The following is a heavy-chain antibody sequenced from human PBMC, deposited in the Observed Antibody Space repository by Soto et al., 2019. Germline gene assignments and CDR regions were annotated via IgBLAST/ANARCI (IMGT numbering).Heavy chain of an antibody. CDR3: ARGINRSGAC. V-gene: IGHV3-21*04. Sequence: GGSLRLSCAGSGFNFSDYYMVLVRQAPGKGLEWVSSISRSGANIHYADSVKGRFTISRDNARNSLYLQMNSLRAEDTARYFCARGINRSGACWGQGTQVTVSS. CDR2: ISRSGANI. J-gene: IGHJ4*02. D-gene: IGHD3-10*01. CDR1: GFNFSDYY.